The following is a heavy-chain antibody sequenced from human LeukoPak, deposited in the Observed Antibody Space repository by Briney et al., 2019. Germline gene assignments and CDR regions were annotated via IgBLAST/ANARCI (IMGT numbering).Heavy chain of an antibody. D-gene: IGHD4-17*01. CDR2: IYSGGST. V-gene: IGHV3-53*01. CDR1: GFTFSSYA. Sequence: GGSLRLSCAASGFTFSSYAMSWVRQAPGKGLEWVSVIYSGGSTYYADSVKGRFTISRDNSKNTLYLQMNSLRAEDTAVYYCARVDGDSYYFDYWGQGTLVTVSS. J-gene: IGHJ4*02. CDR3: ARVDGDSYYFDY.